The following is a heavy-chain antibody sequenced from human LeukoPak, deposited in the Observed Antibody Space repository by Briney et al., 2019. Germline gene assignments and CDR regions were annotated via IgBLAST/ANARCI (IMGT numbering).Heavy chain of an antibody. J-gene: IGHJ4*02. CDR3: TRGTAGHSGVDY. CDR2: IKQDGSEK. D-gene: IGHD6-13*01. V-gene: IGHV3-7*04. Sequence: GGSLTLSCAAPGFTFSDYWMHWVRQAPGKGLEWVANIKQDGSEKFYVDSVKGRFTISRDNAKNTLYLQMNSLRDEDTAAFYCTRGTAGHSGVDYWGQGTLVTVSS. CDR1: GFTFSDYW.